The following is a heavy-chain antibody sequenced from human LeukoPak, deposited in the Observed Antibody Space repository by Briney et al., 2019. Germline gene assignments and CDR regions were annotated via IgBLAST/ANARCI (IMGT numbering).Heavy chain of an antibody. CDR3: ARDLRGELRQTGNAFDI. V-gene: IGHV4-59*01. CDR1: GGSISSYY. Sequence: SETLSLTCTVSGGSISSYYWSWIRQPPGEGLEWIGYIYYSGSTNYNPSLKSRVTISVDTSKNQFSLKLSSVTAADTAVYYCARDLRGELRQTGNAFDIWGQGTMVTVSS. J-gene: IGHJ3*02. CDR2: IYYSGST. D-gene: IGHD1-26*01.